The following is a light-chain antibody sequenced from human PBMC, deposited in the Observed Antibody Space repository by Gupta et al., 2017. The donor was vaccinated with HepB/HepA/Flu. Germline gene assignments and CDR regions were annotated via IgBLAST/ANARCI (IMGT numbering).Light chain of an antibody. CDR2: QNT. Sequence: YELTQPPSVSVSPGQTASITCSGDKLGDKYTSWYQQKPGQSPVLVIYQNTKRPSGIPERFSGSNSGNTATLTISGTQAMDEADYYCQAWDINTLYVFGTGTKVTVL. CDR1: KLGDKY. J-gene: IGLJ1*01. CDR3: QAWDINTLYV. V-gene: IGLV3-1*01.